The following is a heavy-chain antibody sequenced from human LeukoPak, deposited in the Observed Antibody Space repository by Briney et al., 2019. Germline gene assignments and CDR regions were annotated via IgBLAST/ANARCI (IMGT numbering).Heavy chain of an antibody. CDR3: AIIVGATTTQH. CDR1: GYTFTGYY. J-gene: IGHJ1*01. CDR2: VSPNSGGT. Sequence: ASVKVSCKASGYTFTGYYIHWVRQAPGQGLEWMGWVSPNSGGTNYAQRFQGRVTMTRDTSITTAYMELSSLISVDTAVYYCAIIVGATTTQHWGQGTLVTVSS. D-gene: IGHD1-26*01. V-gene: IGHV1-2*02.